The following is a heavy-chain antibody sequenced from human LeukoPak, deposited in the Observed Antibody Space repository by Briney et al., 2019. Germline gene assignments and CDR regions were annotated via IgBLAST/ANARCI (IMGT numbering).Heavy chain of an antibody. Sequence: GGSLRLSCAASGFTFSSYAMSWVRQAPGKGLEWVSAISGSGGSTYHADSVKGRFTISRDNSKNTLYLQMNSLRAEDTAVYYCARSTYYDFWSGYQYYMDVWGKGTTVTVSS. CDR1: GFTFSSYA. CDR2: ISGSGGST. D-gene: IGHD3-3*01. CDR3: ARSTYYDFWSGYQYYMDV. V-gene: IGHV3-23*01. J-gene: IGHJ6*03.